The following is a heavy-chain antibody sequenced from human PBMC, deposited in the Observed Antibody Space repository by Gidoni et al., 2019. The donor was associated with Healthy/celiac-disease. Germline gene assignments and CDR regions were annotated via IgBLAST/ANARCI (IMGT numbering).Heavy chain of an antibody. V-gene: IGHV3-30*18. CDR2: ISYDGSNK. Sequence: QVQLVESGGGVVQPGRSLRLSCAASGFTFSSYGLHWVRQAPGKGLVWVAVISYDGSNKYYADSVKGRFTISRDNSKNTLYLQMNSLRAEDTAVYYCAKEPWKTTVTTYYYYYGMDVWGQGTTVTVSS. CDR3: AKEPWKTTVTTYYYYYGMDV. D-gene: IGHD4-17*01. CDR1: GFTFSSYG. J-gene: IGHJ6*02.